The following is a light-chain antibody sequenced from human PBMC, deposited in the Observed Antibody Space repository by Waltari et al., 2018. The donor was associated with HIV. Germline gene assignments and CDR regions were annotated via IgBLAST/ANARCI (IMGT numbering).Light chain of an antibody. V-gene: IGKV3-20*01. Sequence: EIVFTQSTGALSLSTVERATLSCRASQRVTRHYLAWYQHQPRQAPRLLIYAASIRATGIPDRFSGGGSGTDFTLTIIRLEPEDFAAYYCQQYNSSPLTFGGGTKVEIK. J-gene: IGKJ4*01. CDR2: AAS. CDR3: QQYNSSPLT. CDR1: QRVTRHY.